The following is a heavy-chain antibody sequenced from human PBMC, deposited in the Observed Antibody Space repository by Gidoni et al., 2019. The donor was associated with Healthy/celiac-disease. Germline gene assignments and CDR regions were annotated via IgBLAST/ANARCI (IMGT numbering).Heavy chain of an antibody. D-gene: IGHD3-22*01. Sequence: QVQLVQSGAEVKKPGSSVKVPCKASGGTFSSYAISWVRQAPGQGLEWMGRIIPILGIANYAQKFQGRVTITADKSTSTAYMELSSLRSEDTAVNYCARDLVGIYYDSSGYPDYWGQGTLVTVSS. CDR1: GGTFSSYA. V-gene: IGHV1-69*04. CDR3: ARDLVGIYYDSSGYPDY. CDR2: IIPILGIA. J-gene: IGHJ4*02.